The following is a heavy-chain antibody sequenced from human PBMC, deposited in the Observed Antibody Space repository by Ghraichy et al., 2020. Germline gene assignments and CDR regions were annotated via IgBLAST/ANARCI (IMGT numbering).Heavy chain of an antibody. CDR1: GFTVSSNY. Sequence: GGSLRLSCAASGFTVSSNYMSWVRQAPGKGQEWVSVIYSGGSTYYADSVKGRFTISRHNSKNTLYLQMNSLRAEDTAVYYCARGPLDYGDYANYYYYGMDVWGQGTTVTVSS. V-gene: IGHV3-53*04. CDR3: ARGPLDYGDYANYYYYGMDV. CDR2: IYSGGST. D-gene: IGHD4-17*01. J-gene: IGHJ6*02.